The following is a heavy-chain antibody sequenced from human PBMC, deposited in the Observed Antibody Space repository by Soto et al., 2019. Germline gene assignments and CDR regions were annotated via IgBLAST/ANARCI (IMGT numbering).Heavy chain of an antibody. CDR2: IIHIFGTA. Sequence: QVQLGQSGAEVKKPGSSVKVSCKASGGTFSSYSINWVRQAPGQGLEWMGEIIHIFGTANYAQKFKGRVTITADESTSTAYMELSSLRSEDTAVYYCARDGGRHSGGIDYWGQGTLVTVSS. V-gene: IGHV1-69*01. CDR3: ARDGGRHSGGIDY. D-gene: IGHD1-26*01. CDR1: GGTFSSYS. J-gene: IGHJ4*02.